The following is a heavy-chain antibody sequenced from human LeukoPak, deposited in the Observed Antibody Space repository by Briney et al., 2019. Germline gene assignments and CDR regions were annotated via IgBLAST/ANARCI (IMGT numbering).Heavy chain of an antibody. J-gene: IGHJ3*02. V-gene: IGHV1-8*01. CDR1: GYTFTSYD. Sequence: ASVKVSCKASGYTFTSYDINWVRQATGQGLEWMGWMNPNSGNTGYAQKFQGRVTMTRNTSISTAYMELSSLRSEDTAVYYCARANNWNRDNAFDIWGQGTIVTVSS. D-gene: IGHD1-1*01. CDR2: MNPNSGNT. CDR3: ARANNWNRDNAFDI.